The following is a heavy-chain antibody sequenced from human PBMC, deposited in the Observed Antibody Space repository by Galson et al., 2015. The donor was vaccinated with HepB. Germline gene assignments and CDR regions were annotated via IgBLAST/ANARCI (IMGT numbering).Heavy chain of an antibody. CDR2: IIPLLRIT. J-gene: IGHJ4*02. V-gene: IGHV1-69*10. Sequence: SVKVSCKASGGTFNNYAINWVRQAPGQGLEWMGGIIPLLRITRYAQNFQGRVSITADESTSTVYMELSSLISGDTAVYYCARVMGATSAWGQGTLVTVSS. D-gene: IGHD1-26*01. CDR1: GGTFNNYA. CDR3: ARVMGATSA.